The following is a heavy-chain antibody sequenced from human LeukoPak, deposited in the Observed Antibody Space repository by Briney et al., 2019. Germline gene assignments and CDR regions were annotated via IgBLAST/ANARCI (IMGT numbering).Heavy chain of an antibody. CDR2: ISDDGRSK. Sequence: GGSLRLSCAASGFSFISYGMHWVRQAPGKGLKWVGVISDDGRSKDYADSVKGRFTISRDNSKDTLYLQMNSLRDEDTAVYYCAKRPSDYGDYVSYFDYWGQRTLVTVSS. CDR3: AKRPSDYGDYVSYFDY. J-gene: IGHJ4*02. D-gene: IGHD4-17*01. V-gene: IGHV3-30*18. CDR1: GFSFISYG.